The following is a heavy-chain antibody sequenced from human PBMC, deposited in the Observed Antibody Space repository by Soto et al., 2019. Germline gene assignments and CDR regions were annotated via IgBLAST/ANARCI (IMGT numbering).Heavy chain of an antibody. CDR2: ISAYNGNT. D-gene: IGHD3-10*01. CDR1: GYTFINYA. V-gene: IGHV1-18*01. CDR3: ARGWFGEFMSYFDY. Sequence: QVQLVQSGAEVKKPGASVKVSCKASGYTFINYAFSWVRQAPGQGLEWMGWISAYNGNTNYAQKLQGRVTMTTDTSTSTAYMELRSLRSDDTAVYYCARGWFGEFMSYFDYWGQGTLVTVSS. J-gene: IGHJ4*02.